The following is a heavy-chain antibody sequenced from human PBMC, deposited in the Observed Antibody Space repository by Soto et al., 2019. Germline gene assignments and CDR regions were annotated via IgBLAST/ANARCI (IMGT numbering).Heavy chain of an antibody. CDR2: IYATGTT. J-gene: IGHJ5*02. V-gene: IGHV4-4*07. D-gene: IGHD1-26*01. CDR1: PASISGFY. CDR3: VRDGAKTLRDWFDP. Sequence: PSETLSLTCTVSPASISGFYWSWIRKSAGKGLEWIGRIYATGTTDYNPSLKSRVMMSVDTSQKQFSLKLRSVTAADTAVYYCVRDGAKTLRDWFDPWGQGISVTVSS.